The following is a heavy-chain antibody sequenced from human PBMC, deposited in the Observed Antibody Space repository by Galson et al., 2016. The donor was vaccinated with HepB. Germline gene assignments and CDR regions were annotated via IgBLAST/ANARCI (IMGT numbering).Heavy chain of an antibody. Sequence: SVKVSCKASGGTFSSYAISWVRQAPGQGLEWMGGVIPIFGTANYAQKFRGRVTITADESTSTAYMELSSLRSEDTAVYYCARKGLMGGGFDYWGQGTLVTVSS. J-gene: IGHJ4*02. CDR1: GGTFSSYA. CDR2: VIPIFGTA. CDR3: ARKGLMGGGFDY. D-gene: IGHD3-10*01. V-gene: IGHV1-69*13.